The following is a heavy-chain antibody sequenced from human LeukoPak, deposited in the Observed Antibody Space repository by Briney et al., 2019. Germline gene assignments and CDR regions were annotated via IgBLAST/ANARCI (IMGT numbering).Heavy chain of an antibody. CDR3: ARERQCSAGSCYTADLDS. CDR1: ADIFSSYA. Sequence: SSVKVSYKTSADIFSSYAINWVRQAPGQGLEWMGRIIPLTGVVNYGQKLQTRVTISADKSTSTAYMEVSSLRFEDTAVYFCARERQCSAGSCYTADLDSWGQGTLVTVSS. D-gene: IGHD2-15*01. CDR2: IIPLTGVV. J-gene: IGHJ4*02. V-gene: IGHV1-69*04.